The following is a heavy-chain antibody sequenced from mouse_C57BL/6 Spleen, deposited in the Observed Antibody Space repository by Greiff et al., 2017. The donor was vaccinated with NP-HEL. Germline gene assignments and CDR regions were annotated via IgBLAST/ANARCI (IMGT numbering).Heavy chain of an antibody. CDR1: GYAFSSSW. Sequence: VQLQQSGPELVKPGASVKISCKASGYAFSSSWMNWVKQRPGKGLEWIGRIYPGDGDTNYNGKFKGKATLTADKSSSTAYMQLSSLTSEDSAVYFCAIYYGNYGDFDYWGQGTTLTVSS. CDR3: AIYYGNYGDFDY. V-gene: IGHV1-82*01. D-gene: IGHD2-1*01. CDR2: IYPGDGDT. J-gene: IGHJ2*01.